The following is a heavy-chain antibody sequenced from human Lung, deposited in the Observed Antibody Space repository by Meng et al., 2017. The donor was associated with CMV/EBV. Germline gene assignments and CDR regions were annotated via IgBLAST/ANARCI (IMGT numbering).Heavy chain of an antibody. Sequence: SXTXSLXXTVSGGSISSYYWSWIRQPPGKGLEWIGYIYYSGSTNYNPSLKSRVTISVDTSKNQFSLKLSSVTAADTAVYYCARGGYYDFWSGYSYYYYYGMDVWXQGTXVXVSS. V-gene: IGHV4-59*01. D-gene: IGHD3-3*01. J-gene: IGHJ6*02. CDR2: IYYSGST. CDR1: GGSISSYY. CDR3: ARGGYYDFWSGYSYYYYYGMDV.